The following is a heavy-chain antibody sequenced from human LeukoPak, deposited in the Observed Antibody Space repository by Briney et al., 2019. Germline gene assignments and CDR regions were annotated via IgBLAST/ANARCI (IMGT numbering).Heavy chain of an antibody. CDR1: GFTFSSYG. D-gene: IGHD2-2*01. J-gene: IGHJ4*02. CDR2: ISYDGSNK. CDR3: AKEDCSSTSCYAGYFDY. Sequence: PGGSLRLSCAASGFTFSSYGMHWVRQAPGKGLEWVAVISYDGSNKYYADSVKGRFTICRDNSKNTLYLQMNSLRAEDTAVYYCAKEDCSSTSCYAGYFDYWGQGTLVTVSS. V-gene: IGHV3-30*18.